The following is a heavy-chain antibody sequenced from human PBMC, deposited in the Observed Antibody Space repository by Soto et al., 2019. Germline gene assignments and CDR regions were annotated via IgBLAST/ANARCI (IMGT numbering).Heavy chain of an antibody. V-gene: IGHV4-59*01. CDR1: GGSISSYY. Sequence: QVQLQESGPGLVKPSETLSLTCTVSGGSISSYYWSWIRQSPGKGLEWIGYMYYSGSTNYIPSLRSRVTISIDTSRTQFSLKLSSVTAADPVVYYCARGTFGVVKDWGQGTLVTVSS. CDR3: ARGTFGVVKD. D-gene: IGHD3-3*01. J-gene: IGHJ4*02. CDR2: MYYSGST.